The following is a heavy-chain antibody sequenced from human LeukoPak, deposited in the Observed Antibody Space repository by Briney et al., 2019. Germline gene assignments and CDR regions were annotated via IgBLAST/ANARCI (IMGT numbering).Heavy chain of an antibody. Sequence: ASVKVSCKASGYTFTTYGISRMRQAPGQGLEWVGWVSGHNGNKNYAQKLQGRVTMTTDTSTSTAYMELRSLRSDDTAVYYCARDTSYDFWSDPTELFDIWGQGTMVTVSS. CDR3: ARDTSYDFWSDPTELFDI. V-gene: IGHV1-18*01. J-gene: IGHJ3*02. CDR1: GYTFTTYG. CDR2: VSGHNGNK. D-gene: IGHD3-3*01.